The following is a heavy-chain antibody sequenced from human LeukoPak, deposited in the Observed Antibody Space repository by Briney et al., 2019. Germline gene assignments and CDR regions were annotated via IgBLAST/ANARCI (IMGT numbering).Heavy chain of an antibody. CDR1: GFTFNNYA. V-gene: IGHV3-30*02. Sequence: GGSLRLSCAASGFTFNNYAMNWVRQAPGKGLEWVAFIRYDGSNKYYADSVKGRFTISRDNSKNTLYLQMNSLRAEDTAAYYCAKARFPFGVVKVAFDYWGQGTLVTVSS. J-gene: IGHJ4*02. CDR3: AKARFPFGVVKVAFDY. CDR2: IRYDGSNK. D-gene: IGHD3-3*01.